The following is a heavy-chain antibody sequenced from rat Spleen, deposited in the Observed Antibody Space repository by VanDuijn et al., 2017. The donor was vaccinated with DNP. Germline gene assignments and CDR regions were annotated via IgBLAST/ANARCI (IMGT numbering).Heavy chain of an antibody. J-gene: IGHJ2*01. CDR2: IGSPAYAP. D-gene: IGHD4-3*01. Sequence: EVQLVESGGGLVQPGRSLKLSCAASGFTFSAYYMAWVRQAPGKGLEWVAYIGSPAYAPYHGDSVKGRFTISRDNAKSTLYLQMNSLRSEDMATYYCVRWNSGHFDYWGQGVMVTVSS. CDR1: GFTFSAYY. CDR3: VRWNSGHFDY. V-gene: IGHV5-22*01.